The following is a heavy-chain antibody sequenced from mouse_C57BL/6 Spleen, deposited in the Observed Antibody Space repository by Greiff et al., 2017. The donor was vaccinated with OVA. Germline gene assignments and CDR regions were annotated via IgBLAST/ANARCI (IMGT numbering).Heavy chain of an antibody. D-gene: IGHD2-4*01. CDR2: ISDGGSYT. CDR1: GFTFSSYA. Sequence: EVQRVESGGGLVKPGGSLKLSCAASGFTFSSYAMSWVRQTPEKRLEWVATISDGGSYTYYPDNVKGRFTISRDNAKNNLYLQMSHLKSEDTAMYYCARDSGDYDVGYYFDDWGQGTTLTVSS. V-gene: IGHV5-4*01. J-gene: IGHJ2*01. CDR3: ARDSGDYDVGYYFDD.